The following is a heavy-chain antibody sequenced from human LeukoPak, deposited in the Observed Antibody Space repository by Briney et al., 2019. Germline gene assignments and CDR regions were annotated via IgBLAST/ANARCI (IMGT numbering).Heavy chain of an antibody. J-gene: IGHJ4*02. CDR3: ARAPPGLETPYYFDY. CDR1: GGSINSGGYY. V-gene: IGHV4-31*03. D-gene: IGHD2-15*01. Sequence: SETLSLTCTVSGGSINSGGYYWSWIRQHPGKGLEWIGYIYYSGSTYYNPSLKSRVTISVDTSKNQFSLKLSSVTAADTAVYYCARAPPGLETPYYFDYWGQGTLVTVSS. CDR2: IYYSGST.